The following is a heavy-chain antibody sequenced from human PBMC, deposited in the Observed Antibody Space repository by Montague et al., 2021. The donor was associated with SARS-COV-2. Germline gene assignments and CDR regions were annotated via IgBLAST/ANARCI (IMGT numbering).Heavy chain of an antibody. Sequence: SETLSLTCAVSGASVSSINWWSWVRQPPGRGLEWIAEIHHTGITNFNPSLRSRVSISLDSSKNQLSLTLISVTAVDTAICYCASHPVFQQLYSWGQGTLVSVSS. CDR3: ASHPVFQQLYS. CDR1: GASVSSINW. D-gene: IGHD6-13*01. CDR2: IHHTGIT. V-gene: IGHV4-4*02. J-gene: IGHJ4*02.